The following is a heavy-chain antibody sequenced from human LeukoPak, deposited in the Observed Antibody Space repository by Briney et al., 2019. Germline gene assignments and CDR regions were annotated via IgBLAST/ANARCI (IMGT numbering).Heavy chain of an antibody. Sequence: TGGSLRLSCAASGFTFSSYEMHWVPQAPGKGLEWISYISSSGSTIYYADSVKGRFTISRDNAKNSLYLQMNSLRAEDTAVYYCARVHYNTAMVDIDYWGQGTLVTVSS. CDR3: ARVHYNTAMVDIDY. J-gene: IGHJ4*02. CDR2: ISSSGSTI. CDR1: GFTFSSYE. D-gene: IGHD5-18*01. V-gene: IGHV3-48*03.